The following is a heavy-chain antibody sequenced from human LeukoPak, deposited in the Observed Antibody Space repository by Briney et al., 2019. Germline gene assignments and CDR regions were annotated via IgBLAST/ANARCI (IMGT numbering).Heavy chain of an antibody. Sequence: ASVKVSCKASGYTFINYGISWLRQAPGQGLEWMGWISPYNGNTNYAQKLQGRVTMTTDTSTSTAYMELRSLRSDDTAVYYCARVMYSGTRGYYYMDVWGKGTTVTVSS. D-gene: IGHD1-26*01. J-gene: IGHJ6*03. CDR2: ISPYNGNT. CDR3: ARVMYSGTRGYYYMDV. V-gene: IGHV1-18*01. CDR1: GYTFINYG.